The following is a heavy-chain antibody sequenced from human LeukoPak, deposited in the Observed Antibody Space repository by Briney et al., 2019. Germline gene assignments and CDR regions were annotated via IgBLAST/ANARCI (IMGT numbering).Heavy chain of an antibody. CDR2: INSDGSST. Sequence: GGSLRLSCAASGFTFSSYWMHWVRQAPGKGLGWVSRINSDGSSTIYADSVKGRFTISRDNAKNTLYLQMNSLIAEDTAVYYCARAYYYDSSGRHYYYYYYMDVWGKGTTVTVSS. CDR3: ARAYYYDSSGRHYYYYYYMDV. J-gene: IGHJ6*03. D-gene: IGHD3-22*01. CDR1: GFTFSSYW. V-gene: IGHV3-74*01.